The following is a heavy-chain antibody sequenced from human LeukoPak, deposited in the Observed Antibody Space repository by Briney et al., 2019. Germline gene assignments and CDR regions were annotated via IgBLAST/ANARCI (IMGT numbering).Heavy chain of an antibody. D-gene: IGHD1-26*01. CDR1: GGSISSGGYY. CDR2: IYYSGST. CDR3: ARAVGGSDAFDI. Sequence: PSETLSLTCTVSGGSISSGGYYWSWIRQHPGKGLEWIGYIYYSGSTYYNPSLKSRVTISVDTSKNQFSLKLSSVTAADTAVYYCARAVGGSDAFDIWGQGTMVTVSS. J-gene: IGHJ3*02. V-gene: IGHV4-31*03.